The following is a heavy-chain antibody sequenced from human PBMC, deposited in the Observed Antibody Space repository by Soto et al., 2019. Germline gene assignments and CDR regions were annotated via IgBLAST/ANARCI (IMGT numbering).Heavy chain of an antibody. CDR2: ISYDGGNK. Sequence: GSLRLSCAASGFTFSSYGMHWVRQAPGKGLEWVAVISYDGGNKYYADSVKGRFTISRDNSKNTLYLQMNSLRAEDTAVYYCAKDIFEEILEWLSGDYYYYMDVWGKGTTVTVSS. J-gene: IGHJ6*03. D-gene: IGHD3-3*01. V-gene: IGHV3-30*18. CDR1: GFTFSSYG. CDR3: AKDIFEEILEWLSGDYYYYMDV.